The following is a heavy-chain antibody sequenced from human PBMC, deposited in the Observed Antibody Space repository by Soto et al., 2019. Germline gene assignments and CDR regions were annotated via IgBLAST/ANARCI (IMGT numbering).Heavy chain of an antibody. CDR1: GGSISSSSFY. CDR3: ARRGGYDLFDH. J-gene: IGHJ4*02. D-gene: IGHD5-12*01. V-gene: IGHV4-39*01. CDR2: IYYSGTT. Sequence: PSETLSLTCTVSGGSISSSSFYWVWIRQPPGKGLEWIGTIYYSGTTYYNPSLKSRVTISADASKNQFSLNLRSVTAADTAVYYCARRGGYDLFDHWGQGTLVTVSS.